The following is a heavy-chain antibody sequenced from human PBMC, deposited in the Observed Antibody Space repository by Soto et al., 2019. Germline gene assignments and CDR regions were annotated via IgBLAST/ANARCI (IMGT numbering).Heavy chain of an antibody. CDR3: ARDVPQQNYYESSGPADY. CDR2: IWYDGSNK. CDR1: GFMFSNYG. V-gene: IGHV3-33*01. Sequence: PGGSLRLSCAASGFMFSNYGMHWVRQAPGKGLEWVAVIWYDGSNKYYGDSVKGRFTIPRDNSKNRLYLQMNSLRAEDTAVYYCARDVPQQNYYESSGPADYWRQRSLVTVSS. D-gene: IGHD3-22*01. J-gene: IGHJ4*02.